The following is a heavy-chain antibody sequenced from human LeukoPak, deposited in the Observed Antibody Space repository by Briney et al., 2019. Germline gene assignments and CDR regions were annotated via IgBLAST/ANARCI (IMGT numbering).Heavy chain of an antibody. D-gene: IGHD3-3*01. CDR2: INHSGST. J-gene: IGHJ5*02. CDR3: ARGRGYDFWSGYYAINWFDL. V-gene: IGHV4-39*07. Sequence: SETLSLTCTVSGGSISSSSYYWGWIRQPPGKGLEWIGEINHSGSTNYNPSLKSRVTISVDTSKNQFSLKLSSVTAADTAVYYCARGRGYDFWSGYYAINWFDLWGQGTLVTVSS. CDR1: GGSISSSSYY.